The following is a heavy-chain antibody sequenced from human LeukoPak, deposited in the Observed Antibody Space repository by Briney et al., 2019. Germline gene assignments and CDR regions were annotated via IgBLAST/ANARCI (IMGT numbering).Heavy chain of an antibody. CDR3: ASLSSHYFDY. Sequence: SETLSLTCTVSGDSISSYYWNWIRRPAGKGLEWIGRISASGSTNYNPSLKSRVTISVDTSKNQFSLKLSSVTAADTAVYYCASLSSHYFDYWGQGTLVNGSS. D-gene: IGHD3-16*02. CDR2: ISASGST. J-gene: IGHJ4*01. V-gene: IGHV4-4*07. CDR1: GDSISSYY.